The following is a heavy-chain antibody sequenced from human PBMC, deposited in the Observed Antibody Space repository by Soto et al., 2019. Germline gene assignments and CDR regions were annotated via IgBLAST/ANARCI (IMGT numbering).Heavy chain of an antibody. J-gene: IGHJ6*02. D-gene: IGHD3-3*01. CDR1: GVSFSGYY. CDR3: ARGGYYDFWSGYLDYYYYGMDV. CDR2: INHSGST. V-gene: IGHV4-34*01. Sequence: SETLSLTCAVYGVSFSGYYWSWIRQPPGKGLEWIGEINHSGSTNYNPSLKSRVTISVDTSKNQFSLKLSSVTAADTAVYYCARGGYYDFWSGYLDYYYYGMDVWGQGTTVTVSS.